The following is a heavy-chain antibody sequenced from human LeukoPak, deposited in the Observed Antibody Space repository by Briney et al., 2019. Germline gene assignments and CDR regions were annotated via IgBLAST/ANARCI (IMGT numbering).Heavy chain of an antibody. CDR3: ARFKDIVVVPAFFDY. J-gene: IGHJ4*02. Sequence: KCGESLKISCKGSGYSFTSYWIGWVRQMPGKGLEWMGIIYPGDSGTRYSPSFQGQVTISADKSISTAYLQWSSLKASDTAMYYCARFKDIVVVPAFFDYWGQGTLVTVSS. D-gene: IGHD2-2*01. V-gene: IGHV5-51*01. CDR2: IYPGDSGT. CDR1: GYSFTSYW.